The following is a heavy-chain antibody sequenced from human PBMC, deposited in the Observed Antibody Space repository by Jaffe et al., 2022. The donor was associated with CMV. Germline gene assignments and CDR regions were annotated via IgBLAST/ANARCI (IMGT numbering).Heavy chain of an antibody. D-gene: IGHD6-13*01. CDR2: ISNSGTTI. CDR1: RFTFNDYY. J-gene: IGHJ3*02. V-gene: IGHV3-11*01. CDR3: ARSRDPYSSNWFDAYDI. Sequence: QVQLVESGGGLVKPGGSLRLSCAASRFTFNDYYMTWIRQAPAKGLEWVSAISNSGTTIYYADSVKGRFTISRDNAKNSLYLQMNSLRAEDTALYYCARSRDPYSSNWFDAYDIWGQGTMVTVSS.